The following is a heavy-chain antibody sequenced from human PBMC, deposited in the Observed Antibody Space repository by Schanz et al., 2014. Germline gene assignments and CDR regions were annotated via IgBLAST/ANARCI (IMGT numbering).Heavy chain of an antibody. CDR2: IYYTGTT. CDR1: GASISGSSDY. Sequence: QLQLQESGPGLVKPSETLSLTCTVSGASISGSSDYWGWIRQSPGKGLEWIGNIYYTGTTYYNPSRKSRVPISVDTSKTQAPLNLPSVTAADTAVFYCARRDNYLSAFDIWGQGTMVTVSS. V-gene: IGHV4-39*01. D-gene: IGHD4-4*01. CDR3: ARRDNYLSAFDI. J-gene: IGHJ3*02.